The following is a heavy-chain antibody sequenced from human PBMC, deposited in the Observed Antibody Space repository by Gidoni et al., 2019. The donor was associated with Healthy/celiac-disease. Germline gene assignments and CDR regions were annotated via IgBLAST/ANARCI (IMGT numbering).Heavy chain of an antibody. CDR1: GGTFSSDA. CDR3: ARVPLSSTTGGGWFDP. CDR2: IIPICGIA. D-gene: IGHD2-2*01. V-gene: IGHV1-69*04. J-gene: IGHJ5*02. Sequence: QVQLVQSGAEVKKPGSSVNVSCKASGGTFSSDAISWVRQAPGQGLEWMGRIIPICGIANYAQKFQGRVTITADKSTSTAYMELSSLRSEDTAVYYCARVPLSSTTGGGWFDPWGQGTLVTVSS.